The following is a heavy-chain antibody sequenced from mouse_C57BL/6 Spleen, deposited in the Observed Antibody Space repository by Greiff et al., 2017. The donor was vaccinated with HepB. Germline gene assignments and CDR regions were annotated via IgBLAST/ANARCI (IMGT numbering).Heavy chain of an antibody. J-gene: IGHJ3*01. Sequence: QVQLQQSGAELVRPGTSVTVSCKASGYAFTNYLIEWVKQRPGQGLEWIGVINPGSGGTNYNEKFKGKATLTADKSSSTAYMQLISLTSEDSAVYFCARSHYGSSYEAYWGQGTLVTVSA. CDR3: ARSHYGSSYEAY. V-gene: IGHV1-54*01. CDR2: INPGSGGT. D-gene: IGHD1-1*01. CDR1: GYAFTNYL.